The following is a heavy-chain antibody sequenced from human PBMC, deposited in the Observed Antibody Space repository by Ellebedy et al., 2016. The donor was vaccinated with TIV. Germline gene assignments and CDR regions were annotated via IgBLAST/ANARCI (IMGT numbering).Heavy chain of an antibody. CDR3: ARGRHSYGYEWLDT. CDR1: GASITNSY. V-gene: IGHV4-4*07. CDR2: IYNSGNT. D-gene: IGHD5-18*01. Sequence: SETLSLXXTVSGASITNSYWSWIRQPAGKGLEWIGRIYNSGNTNYNPSLKSRVTMSVDTSKHHFSLKLSSVTAADTAVYYCARGRHSYGYEWLDTWGQGTLASVSS. J-gene: IGHJ5*02.